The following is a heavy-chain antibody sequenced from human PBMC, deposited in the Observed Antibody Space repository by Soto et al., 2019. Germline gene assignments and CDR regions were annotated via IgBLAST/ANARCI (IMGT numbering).Heavy chain of an antibody. D-gene: IGHD2-15*01. CDR2: ISAYNGNT. CDR1: GYTFTSYG. CDR3: ARVGSCSGGSCYFYNYYGMDV. J-gene: IGHJ6*02. V-gene: IGHV1-18*01. Sequence: QVQLVQSGAEVKKPGASVKVSCKASGYTFTSYGISWVRQAPGQGLEWMGWISAYNGNTNYAQKLQGRVTMTTDTYTSTAYMELRSLRSDDTAVYYCARVGSCSGGSCYFYNYYGMDVWGQGTTVTVSS.